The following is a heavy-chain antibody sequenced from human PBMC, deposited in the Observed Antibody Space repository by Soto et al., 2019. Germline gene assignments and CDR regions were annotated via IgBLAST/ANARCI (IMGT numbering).Heavy chain of an antibody. CDR3: XXXXXVXGPSYFDY. Sequence: EVQLLESGGGLVQPGGSLRLSCAASGFTFSSYAMSWVRQAPGKGLEWVAGISGSGGSTDYADSVKGRFTISRDNSKXXXXXXXXXXXXXXXXXXXXXXXXXVXGPSYFDYWGQGTLVTVSS. V-gene: IGHV3-23*01. J-gene: IGHJ4*02. CDR2: ISGSGGST. CDR1: GFTFSSYA.